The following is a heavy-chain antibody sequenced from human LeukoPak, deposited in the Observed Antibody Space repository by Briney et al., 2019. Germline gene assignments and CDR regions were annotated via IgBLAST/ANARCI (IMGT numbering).Heavy chain of an antibody. J-gene: IGHJ4*02. D-gene: IGHD2-15*01. CDR1: GGTFSSYA. V-gene: IGHV1-69*13. Sequence: GASVKVSCQASGGTFSSYAISWVRQAPGQGLEWMGGIIPIFGTANYAQKFQGRVTITADESTSTAYMELSSLRSEDTAVYYCARVSQASHRYCSAGSCYRNSFDYWGQGTLVTVSS. CDR3: ARVSQASHRYCSAGSCYRNSFDY. CDR2: IIPIFGTA.